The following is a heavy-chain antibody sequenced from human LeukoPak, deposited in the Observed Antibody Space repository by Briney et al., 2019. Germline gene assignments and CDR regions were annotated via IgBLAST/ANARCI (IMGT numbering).Heavy chain of an antibody. CDR2: FDPEDGET. CDR3: ATPGPMSTGVGY. D-gene: IGHD3-16*01. V-gene: IGHV1-24*01. J-gene: IGHJ4*02. Sequence: ASVKVSCKVSGYTLTELSMHWVRQAPGKGLEWMGGFDPEDGETIYAQKFQGRVTMTEDTSTDTAYMELSSLRSEDTAVYYCATPGPMSTGVGYWGQGNLVTVSS. CDR1: GYTLTELS.